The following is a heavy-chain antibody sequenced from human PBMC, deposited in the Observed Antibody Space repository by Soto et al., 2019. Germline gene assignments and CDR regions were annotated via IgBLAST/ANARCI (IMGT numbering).Heavy chain of an antibody. CDR2: IWYDGSNK. D-gene: IGHD2-15*01. CDR1: GFTFSSYG. J-gene: IGHJ4*02. Sequence: PGGSLRLSCAASGFTFSSYGMHWVRQAPGKGLEWVAVIWYDGSNKYYADSVKGRFTISRDNSKNTLYLQMNSLRAEDTAVYYCARPGDCSGGSCYKPPVFDYWGQGTLVTVSS. CDR3: ARPGDCSGGSCYKPPVFDY. V-gene: IGHV3-33*01.